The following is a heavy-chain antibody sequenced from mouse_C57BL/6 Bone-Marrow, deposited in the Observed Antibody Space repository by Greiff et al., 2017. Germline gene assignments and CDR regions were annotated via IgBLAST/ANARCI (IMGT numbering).Heavy chain of an antibody. Sequence: QVQLQQPGAELVRPGSSVKLSCKASGYTFTSYWMDWVKQRPGQGLEWIGNIYPSDSETHYNQKFKDKATLTVDKSSSTAYMQLSSLTSEDSAVYYCARKGDYYGSVDYWGQGTTLTVSS. CDR3: ARKGDYYGSVDY. CDR1: GYTFTSYW. J-gene: IGHJ2*01. CDR2: IYPSDSET. V-gene: IGHV1-61*01. D-gene: IGHD1-1*01.